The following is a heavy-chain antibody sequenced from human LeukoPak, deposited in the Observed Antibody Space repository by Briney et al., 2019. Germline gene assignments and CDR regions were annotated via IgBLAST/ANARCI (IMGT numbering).Heavy chain of an antibody. V-gene: IGHV3-23*01. Sequence: GGSLRLSCVASGFPFSSYWMTWVRQAPGKGLEWVSTLSGDGSDTYYADSVKGRFTISRDTSKNTLFLQMNSLRADDTAIYYCTKGGHGDYWGQGTMVTVSS. D-gene: IGHD2-21*02. CDR2: LSGDGSDT. CDR3: TKGGHGDY. J-gene: IGHJ4*02. CDR1: GFPFSSYW.